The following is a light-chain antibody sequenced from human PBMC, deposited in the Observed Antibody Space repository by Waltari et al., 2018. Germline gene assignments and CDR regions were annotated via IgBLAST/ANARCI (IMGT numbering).Light chain of an antibody. V-gene: IGLV1-40*01. J-gene: IGLJ2*01. CDR3: QSYDSSLSLVV. CDR2: GNF. CDR1: RSNIGANFD. Sequence: QSVLTQPPSVSGAPGQRVTIPSTRSRSNIGANFDVPWYHHRPGTAPRLLIYGNFNRPSGVPDRFSGSKSGTSASLAITGLQAEDEANYYCQSYDSSLSLVVFGGGTKLTVL.